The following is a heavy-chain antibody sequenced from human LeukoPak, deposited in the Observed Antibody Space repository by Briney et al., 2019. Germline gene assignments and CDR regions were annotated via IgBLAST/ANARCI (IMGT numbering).Heavy chain of an antibody. CDR2: IYYSGST. V-gene: IGHV4-31*03. D-gene: IGHD6-6*01. Sequence: SETLSLTCTVSGGSISSGGYYWTWIRQHPGKGLEWIGYIYYSGSTYYNPFLKSRVSILVDTSKNQFSLKLSSVTAADTAVYYCARVLGQLGGNWFDPWGQGTLVTVSS. J-gene: IGHJ5*02. CDR3: ARVLGQLGGNWFDP. CDR1: GGSISSGGYY.